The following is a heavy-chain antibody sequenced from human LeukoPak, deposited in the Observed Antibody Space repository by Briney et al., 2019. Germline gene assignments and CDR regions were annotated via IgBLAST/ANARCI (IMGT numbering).Heavy chain of an antibody. CDR1: GFTFSSYS. J-gene: IGHJ3*02. CDR2: ISSSSSYI. V-gene: IGHV3-21*01. CDR3: ARTYAFDI. Sequence: GGSLRLSCAASGFTFSSYSMNWVRQAPGKGLEWVSSISSSSSYIYYADSVEGRFTLSRESAKHSLYLQMNRVRAEDTAVYYCARTYAFDIWGQGTMVTVSS.